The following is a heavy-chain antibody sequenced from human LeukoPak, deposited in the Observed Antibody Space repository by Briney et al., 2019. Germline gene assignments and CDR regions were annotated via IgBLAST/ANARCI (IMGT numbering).Heavy chain of an antibody. V-gene: IGHV1-69*05. CDR1: GGTFSSYA. CDR3: ARVSRWLQMNFDY. J-gene: IGHJ4*02. D-gene: IGHD5-24*01. Sequence: SVKVSCKASGGTFSSYAISWVRQAPGQGFEWMGGIIPIFGTANYAQKFQGRVTITTDESTSTAYMELSSLRSEDTAVYYCARVSRWLQMNFDYWGQGTLVTVSS. CDR2: IIPIFGTA.